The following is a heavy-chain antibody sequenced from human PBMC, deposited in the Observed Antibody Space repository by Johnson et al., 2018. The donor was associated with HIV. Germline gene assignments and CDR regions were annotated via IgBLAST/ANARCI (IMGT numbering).Heavy chain of an antibody. V-gene: IGHV3-20*04. CDR3: ARDGWEQRGETVGDGFDI. J-gene: IGHJ3*02. CDR1: GFSFDDYG. CDR2: INWNGGAT. Sequence: QLVESGGRVVRPGGSLTLSCAASGFSFDDYGMTWVRQIAGKGLEWVSGINWNGGATGYADSVKGRFTITRDNTKNSVYLQMNSLRVEDTAFYYCARDGWEQRGETVGDGFDIWGQGTMVTVSS. D-gene: IGHD1-26*01.